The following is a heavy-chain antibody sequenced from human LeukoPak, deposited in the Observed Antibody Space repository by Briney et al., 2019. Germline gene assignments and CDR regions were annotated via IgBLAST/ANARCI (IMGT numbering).Heavy chain of an antibody. D-gene: IGHD2-2*01. CDR1: GGSISSGGYS. J-gene: IGHJ4*02. CDR2: IYHSGSA. V-gene: IGHV4-30-2*01. Sequence: SQTLSLTCAVSGGSISSGGYSWSWIRQPPGKGLEWIGYIYHSGSAYYNPSLKSRVTISVDTSKNQFSLKLSSVTAADTAVYYCARVSCSSTTCPFDYWGQGTLVTVSS. CDR3: ARVSCSSTTCPFDY.